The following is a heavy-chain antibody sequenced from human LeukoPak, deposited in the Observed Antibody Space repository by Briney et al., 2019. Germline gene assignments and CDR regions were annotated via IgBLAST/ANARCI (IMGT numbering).Heavy chain of an antibody. V-gene: IGHV4-4*07. CDR2: YTSGTT. J-gene: IGHJ4*02. CDR1: GASLTIYY. Sequence: SETLSLTCSVSGASLTIYYWNWIRQPAGKGLEWIGRYTSGTTTHNPSLKSQVTMSIDTSTNQISLKLTSVTAEDTAVYYCATGDHSFDNWGQGILVTVTP. CDR3: ATGDHSFDN.